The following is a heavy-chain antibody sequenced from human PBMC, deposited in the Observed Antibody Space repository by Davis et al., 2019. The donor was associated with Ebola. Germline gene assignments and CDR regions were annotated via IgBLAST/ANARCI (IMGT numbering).Heavy chain of an antibody. CDR3: ARGGLAGSSSYYFDH. V-gene: IGHV4-34*01. CDR2: NAHSGGT. D-gene: IGHD6-6*01. Sequence: SETLSLTCAVNGEVFSGYYWSWIRQSPGKGLEWIGENAHSGGTNYNPSLKSRVTISVDTLKRQFSLRLTSVTAADTGVYYCARGGLAGSSSYYFDHWGQGILVSVSS. J-gene: IGHJ4*02. CDR1: GEVFSGYY.